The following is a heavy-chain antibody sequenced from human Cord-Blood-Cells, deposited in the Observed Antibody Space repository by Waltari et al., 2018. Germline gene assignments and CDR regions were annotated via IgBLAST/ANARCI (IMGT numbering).Heavy chain of an antibody. V-gene: IGHV3-33*01. D-gene: IGHD1-26*01. CDR1: GFTFSSYG. CDR3: ARDRVGATRGIDY. J-gene: IGHJ4*02. Sequence: QVQLVESGGGVVQPGRSLRLSCAASGFTFSSYGMHWVRQAPGKGLEWVAVIWYDGRNKYYADAVKGRFTISRDNSKNTLYLQMNSLRAEDTALYYCARDRVGATRGIDYWGQGTLVTVSS. CDR2: IWYDGRNK.